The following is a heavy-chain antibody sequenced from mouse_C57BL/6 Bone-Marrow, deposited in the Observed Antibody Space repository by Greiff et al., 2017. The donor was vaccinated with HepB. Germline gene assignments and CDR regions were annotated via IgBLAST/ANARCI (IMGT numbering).Heavy chain of an antibody. Sequence: DVMLVESGGGLVKPGGSLKLSCAASGFTFSSYAMSWVRQTPEKRLEWVATISDGGGYTYYPDNVKGRFTISRDNAKNNLYLQMSHLKSEDTAMYYCARGGPTIVTTWYFDVWGTGTTVTVSS. CDR3: ARGGPTIVTTWYFDV. CDR2: ISDGGGYT. V-gene: IGHV5-4*03. J-gene: IGHJ1*03. D-gene: IGHD2-5*01. CDR1: GFTFSSYA.